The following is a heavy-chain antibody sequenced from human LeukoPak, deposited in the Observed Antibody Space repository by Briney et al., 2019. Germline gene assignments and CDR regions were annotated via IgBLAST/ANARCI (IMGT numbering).Heavy chain of an antibody. CDR1: GFTFSSYD. D-gene: IGHD2-2*01. V-gene: IGHV3-23*01. CDR2: ISGSGGST. J-gene: IGHJ3*01. Sequence: PGGSLRLSCAASGFTFSSYDMHWVRQAPGKGLEWVSAISGSGGSTYYADSVKGRFTISRDNSKNTLFLQMNSLRAEDTAVYYCAKDRSCTGSSCNVGSWGQGTMVTVSS. CDR3: AKDRSCTGSSCNVGS.